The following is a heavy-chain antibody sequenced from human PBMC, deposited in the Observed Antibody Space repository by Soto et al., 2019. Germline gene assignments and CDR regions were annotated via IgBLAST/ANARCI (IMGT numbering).Heavy chain of an antibody. D-gene: IGHD2-21*02. V-gene: IGHV1-46*01. CDR3: AREVHVVVVTAALDF. Sequence: QVQLMQSGAEVKKPGASVKVSCKASGDTFTDYYIHWVRQAPGQGLEWMGTVNPSGGHTTYAQHFLGRLTMTRDTSTSTLYMELTSLTSDDTAIYYCAREVHVVVVTAALDFWGQGTLFTFSS. CDR2: VNPSGGHT. J-gene: IGHJ4*02. CDR1: GDTFTDYY.